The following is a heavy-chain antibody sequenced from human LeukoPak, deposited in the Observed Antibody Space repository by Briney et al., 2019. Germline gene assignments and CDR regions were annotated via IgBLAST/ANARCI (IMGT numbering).Heavy chain of an antibody. V-gene: IGHV4-34*01. J-gene: IGHJ4*02. CDR1: GGSFSGYY. Sequence: SETLSLTCAVYGGSFSGYYWSWIRQPPGKGLEWIGEINHSGSTNYNPSLKSRVTISVDTSKNQFSLKLSSVTAADTAVYYCARVRGRQLVRRGYYFDYWGQGTLVTVSS. CDR2: INHSGST. D-gene: IGHD6-6*01. CDR3: ARVRGRQLVRRGYYFDY.